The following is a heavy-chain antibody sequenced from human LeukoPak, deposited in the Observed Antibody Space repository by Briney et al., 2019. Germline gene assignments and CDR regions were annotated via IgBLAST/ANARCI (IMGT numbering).Heavy chain of an antibody. CDR1: GFTFSSYA. Sequence: GGSLRLSCAASGFTFSSYAVSWVRQAPGKGLEWVSAISGSGGSTYYADSVKGRFTISRDNSKNTLYLQMNSLRAEDTAVYYCAKDPGDYGDFGLFDYWGQGTLVTVSS. J-gene: IGHJ4*02. CDR3: AKDPGDYGDFGLFDY. V-gene: IGHV3-23*01. D-gene: IGHD4-17*01. CDR2: ISGSGGST.